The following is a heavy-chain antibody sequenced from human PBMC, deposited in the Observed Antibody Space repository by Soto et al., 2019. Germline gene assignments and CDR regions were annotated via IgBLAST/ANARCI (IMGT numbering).Heavy chain of an antibody. CDR3: ARLVDDYGDYGNWFDP. CDR1: GGSISSGGYY. V-gene: IGHV4-31*03. Sequence: SETLSLTCTVSGGSISSGGYYWSWIRQPPGKGLEWIGYIYYSGSTYYNPSLKSRVTISVETSKNQFSLNLSSVTAADTAVYYCARLVDDYGDYGNWFDPWGQGTLVTVSS. D-gene: IGHD4-17*01. J-gene: IGHJ5*02. CDR2: IYYSGST.